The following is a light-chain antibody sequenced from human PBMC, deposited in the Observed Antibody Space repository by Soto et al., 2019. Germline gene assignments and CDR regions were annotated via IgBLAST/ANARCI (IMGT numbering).Light chain of an antibody. J-gene: IGLJ1*01. CDR1: SSDVGGYNY. V-gene: IGLV2-14*01. Sequence: QSALTQPASVSGSPGQSITISCTGTSSDVGGYNYVSWYQQHPGKAPKLMIYEVSNRPSGVSNRFSGSKSGNTASLTISGLQAEDEADYYCATWDDSLNAYVFGTGTKLTVL. CDR3: ATWDDSLNAYV. CDR2: EVS.